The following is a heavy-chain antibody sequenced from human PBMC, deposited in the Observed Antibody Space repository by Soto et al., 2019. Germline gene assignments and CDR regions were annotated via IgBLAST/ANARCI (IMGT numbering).Heavy chain of an antibody. D-gene: IGHD2-2*01. Sequence: GGSLRLSCEASGFTFRSHGMHWVRQAPGRGLEWVAVISYDGSNKYYADSVKGRFTISRDNSKNTLYLQMNSLRAEDTAVYYCAKEKVVVISSAWFDYWGQGTLVTVSS. V-gene: IGHV3-30*18. CDR2: ISYDGSNK. CDR3: AKEKVVVISSAWFDY. J-gene: IGHJ4*02. CDR1: GFTFRSHG.